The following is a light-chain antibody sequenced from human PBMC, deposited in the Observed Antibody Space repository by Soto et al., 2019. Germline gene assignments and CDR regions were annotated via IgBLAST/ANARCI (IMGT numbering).Light chain of an antibody. Sequence: EILMTQSPGTLSLSPGERATLSCRASQSVSNRYLAWYQQKPGQAPRPLIYDASTRATGIPDRFSGSGSGTDLTLTISRLDPEDFAVYYCQQYGNSPVTFGQGTRLEIK. V-gene: IGKV3-20*01. CDR1: QSVSNRY. CDR3: QQYGNSPVT. J-gene: IGKJ5*01. CDR2: DAS.